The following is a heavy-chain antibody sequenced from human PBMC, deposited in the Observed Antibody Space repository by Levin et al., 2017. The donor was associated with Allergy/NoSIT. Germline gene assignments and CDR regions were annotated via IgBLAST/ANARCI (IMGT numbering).Heavy chain of an antibody. CDR3: ASSVDDYGDLYYFDY. CDR1: GFTFSSYE. D-gene: IGHD4-17*01. V-gene: IGHV3-48*03. CDR2: ISSSGSTI. J-gene: IGHJ4*02. Sequence: AGGSLRLSCAASGFTFSSYEMNWVRQAPGKGLEWVSYISSSGSTIYYADSVKGRFTISRDNAKNSLYLQMNSLRAEDTAVYYCASSVDDYGDLYYFDYWGQGTLVTVSS.